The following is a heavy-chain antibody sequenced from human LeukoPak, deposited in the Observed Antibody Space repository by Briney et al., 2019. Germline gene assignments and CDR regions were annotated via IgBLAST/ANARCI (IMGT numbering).Heavy chain of an antibody. Sequence: GASVKVSCKASGYTFTGYYMHWVRQAPEQGLEWMGWINPNSGGTNYAQKFQGRVTMTRDTSISTAYMELSRLRSDDTAVYYCARVPYCTNGVCYYFDYWGQGTLVTVSS. D-gene: IGHD2-8*01. CDR2: INPNSGGT. CDR3: ARVPYCTNGVCYYFDY. J-gene: IGHJ4*02. V-gene: IGHV1-2*02. CDR1: GYTFTGYY.